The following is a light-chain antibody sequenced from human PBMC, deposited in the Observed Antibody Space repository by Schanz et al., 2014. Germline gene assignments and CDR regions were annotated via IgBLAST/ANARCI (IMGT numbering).Light chain of an antibody. J-gene: IGKJ4*01. V-gene: IGKV3D-20*02. Sequence: EIVLTQSPGTLSLSPGERATLFCRASQIVSTSYLAWYQQKPGQAPRILISGASSRAAGIPDRFSGSGSGTDFTLTISNLEPEDFALYFCQQRSTWPLTFGGGTKVEIK. CDR3: QQRSTWPLT. CDR1: QIVSTSY. CDR2: GAS.